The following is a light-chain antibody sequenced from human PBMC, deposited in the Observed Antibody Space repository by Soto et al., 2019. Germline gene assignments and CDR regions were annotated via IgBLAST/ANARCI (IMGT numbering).Light chain of an antibody. V-gene: IGKV3-20*01. CDR2: DTS. CDR1: QSVSSGY. Sequence: EIVLTQSPGTLSLSPGERATLSCRASQSVSSGYLAWYQQKPGQAPRRLIYDTSTRATGIPDRFSGSGSGTDFTLTISSLQSEDFAIYYCQQYNNWPPTTFGQGTRLEI. J-gene: IGKJ5*01. CDR3: QQYNNWPPTT.